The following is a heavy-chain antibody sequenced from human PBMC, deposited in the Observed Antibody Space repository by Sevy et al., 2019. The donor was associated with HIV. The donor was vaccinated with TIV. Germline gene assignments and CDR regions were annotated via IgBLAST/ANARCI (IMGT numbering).Heavy chain of an antibody. V-gene: IGHV1-2*06. CDR2: INPNSGGT. J-gene: IGHJ6*02. D-gene: IGHD3-3*01. Sequence: ASVKVSCKASGYTFTGYYMHWVRQAPGQGLEWMGRINPNSGGTNYAQKFQGRVTMTRDTSISTAYMELSRLRSDETAVYYCARDRNYDFWSGYYTTYYYYGMDVWGQGTTVTVSS. CDR1: GYTFTGYY. CDR3: ARDRNYDFWSGYYTTYYYYGMDV.